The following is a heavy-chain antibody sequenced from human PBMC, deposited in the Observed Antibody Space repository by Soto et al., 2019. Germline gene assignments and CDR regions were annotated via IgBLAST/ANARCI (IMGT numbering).Heavy chain of an antibody. Sequence: QVHLVESGGGVVQPGRPLRLSCTASGFTFSRYGMHWVRQAPGKGLEWVAVISYDGIKKDFGESVKGRFTISRDNSKNTMYLQMESLRSEDTAVYYCAKEGPYVTSSSSDHWGQGILVIVSS. J-gene: IGHJ4*02. CDR3: AKEGPYVTSSSSDH. CDR1: GFTFSRYG. CDR2: ISYDGIKK. V-gene: IGHV3-30*18. D-gene: IGHD6-6*01.